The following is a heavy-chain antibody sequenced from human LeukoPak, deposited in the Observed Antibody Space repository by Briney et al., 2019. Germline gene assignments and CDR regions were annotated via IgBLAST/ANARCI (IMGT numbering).Heavy chain of an antibody. Sequence: PGRSLRLSCAASGFTFSSYAMHWVRQALGKGLEWVAVISYDGSNKYYADSVKGRFTISRDNSKNTLYLQMSSLRAEDTAVYYCAREGGYNWNDPTAAFDIWGQGTMVTVSS. V-gene: IGHV3-30*04. CDR2: ISYDGSNK. J-gene: IGHJ3*02. CDR1: GFTFSSYA. CDR3: AREGGYNWNDPTAAFDI. D-gene: IGHD1-1*01.